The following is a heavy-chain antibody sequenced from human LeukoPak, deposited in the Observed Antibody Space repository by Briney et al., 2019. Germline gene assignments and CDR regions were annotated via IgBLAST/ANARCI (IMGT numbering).Heavy chain of an antibody. J-gene: IGHJ4*02. CDR2: ISSSSSYI. D-gene: IGHD6-13*01. V-gene: IGHV3-21*01. CDR1: GFTFSSYS. CDR3: ARAPVDSSSWLARGFDY. Sequence: GGSLRLSCAASGFTFSSYSMNWVRQAPGKGLEWVSSISSSSSYIYYADSVKGRFTISRDNAKNSLYLQMNSLRAEDTAVYYCARAPVDSSSWLARGFDYWGQGTLVTVSS.